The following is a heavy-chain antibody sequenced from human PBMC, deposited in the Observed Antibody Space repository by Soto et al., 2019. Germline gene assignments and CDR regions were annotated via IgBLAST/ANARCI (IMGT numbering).Heavy chain of an antibody. Sequence: PSETLSLTCAVYVVFFSGYYWSCIRHPPGKWLEWIGEINHSGSTNYNPSLKSRVTISVDTSKNQFSLKLSSVTAADTAVYYCARYYYDSSGLGGFDPWGQRTLVTVSS. V-gene: IGHV4-34*01. CDR1: VVFFSGYY. D-gene: IGHD3-22*01. CDR3: ARYYYDSSGLGGFDP. CDR2: INHSGST. J-gene: IGHJ5*02.